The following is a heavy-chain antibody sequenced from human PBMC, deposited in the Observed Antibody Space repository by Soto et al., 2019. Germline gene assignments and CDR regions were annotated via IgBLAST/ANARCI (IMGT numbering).Heavy chain of an antibody. CDR2: INAGNGHT. D-gene: IGHD3-10*01. J-gene: IGHJ4*02. V-gene: IGHV1-3*01. Sequence: QIQLVQSGAEVKKPGASVKVSCMTSGFTFTNYAIQWVRQAPGQRPEWMGWINAGNGHTRYSQNFQGRVTITRDTPASTAYMELRSLISEDAAVYYCARGIWTMPRGSYYFDNWGQGTLVTVSS. CDR3: ARGIWTMPRGSYYFDN. CDR1: GFTFTNYA.